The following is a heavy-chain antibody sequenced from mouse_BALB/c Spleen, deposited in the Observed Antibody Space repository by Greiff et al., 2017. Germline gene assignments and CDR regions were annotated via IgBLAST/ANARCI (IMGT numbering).Heavy chain of an antibody. CDR1: GFDFSRYW. V-gene: IGHV4-1*02. J-gene: IGHJ4*01. Sequence: DVKLVESGGGLVQPGGSLKLSCAASGFDFSRYWMSWVRQAPGKGLEWIGEINPDSSTINYTPSLKDKFIISRDNAKNTLYLQMSKVRSEDTALYYCARGYYRYDGRSMDYWGQGTSVTVSS. CDR3: ARGYYRYDGRSMDY. D-gene: IGHD2-14*01. CDR2: INPDSSTI.